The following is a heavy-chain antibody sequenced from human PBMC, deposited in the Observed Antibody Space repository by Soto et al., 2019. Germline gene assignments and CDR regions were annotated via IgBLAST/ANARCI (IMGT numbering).Heavy chain of an antibody. CDR3: ARVISVTTPRYYYYYGMDV. J-gene: IGHJ6*02. CDR2: IIPIFGTA. CDR1: GGTFSSYA. D-gene: IGHD4-17*01. V-gene: IGHV1-69*01. Sequence: VQLVQSGAEVKKPGSSVKVSCKASGGTFSSYAISWVRQAPGQGLEWMGGIIPIFGTANYAQKFQGRVTITADESTSTAYMELSSLRSEDTAVYYCARVISVTTPRYYYYYGMDVWGQGTTVTVSS.